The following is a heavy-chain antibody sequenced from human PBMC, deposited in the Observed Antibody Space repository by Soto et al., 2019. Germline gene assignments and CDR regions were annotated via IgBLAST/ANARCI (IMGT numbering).Heavy chain of an antibody. Sequence: QVQLQQWGAGLLKSSETLSLTCAVYGGSFSGYYWSWIRQPPGKGLAWIWELNHSGSTNDNPSLKSRVTISEDTSKNECSRELSSLTAADTVVVYGARGSRSIWNHTAHYIVVLGKGTTVTVSS. D-gene: IGHD1-1*01. V-gene: IGHV4-34*01. CDR3: ARGSRSIWNHTAHYIVV. J-gene: IGHJ6*03. CDR2: LNHSGST. CDR1: GGSFSGYY.